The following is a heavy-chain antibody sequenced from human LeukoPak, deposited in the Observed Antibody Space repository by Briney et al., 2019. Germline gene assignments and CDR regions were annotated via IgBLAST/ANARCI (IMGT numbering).Heavy chain of an antibody. D-gene: IGHD3-16*01. J-gene: IGHJ6*03. CDR1: GFTFSSYA. CDR2: ISGSGGST. CDR3: AKVGAKVLGYYMDV. Sequence: PGGSLRLSCAASGFTFSSYAMSWVRQAPGKALEGVSAISGSGGSTYYADPVKGRFTISRDNSKNTLSMKMNSLRAEDTDVYYCAKVGAKVLGYYMDVWGKGTTVTVSS. V-gene: IGHV3-23*01.